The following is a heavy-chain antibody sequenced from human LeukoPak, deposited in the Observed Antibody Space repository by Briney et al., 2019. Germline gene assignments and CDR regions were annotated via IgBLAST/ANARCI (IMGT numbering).Heavy chain of an antibody. Sequence: PGGSLRLSCAASGFTFSSYAMNWVRQAPGKGLEWVSAISGSGGTTYYADSVKGRFTISRDNSKNTLFLQMNSLRAEDTAVYYCAKGADYAFDIWGQGTMVTVSS. V-gene: IGHV3-23*01. CDR3: AKGADYAFDI. CDR1: GFTFSSYA. CDR2: ISGSGGTT. D-gene: IGHD2-21*02. J-gene: IGHJ3*02.